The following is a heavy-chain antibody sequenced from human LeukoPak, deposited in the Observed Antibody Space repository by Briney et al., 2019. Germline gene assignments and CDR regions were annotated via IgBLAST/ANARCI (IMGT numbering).Heavy chain of an antibody. CDR3: AKDSYSSGYYFDY. CDR1: GFTFSSYG. D-gene: IGHD6-19*01. Sequence: QPGGSLRLSCAASGFTFSSYGMSWVRQAPGKGLEWVSAISGSGGSTYYADSVKGRFTISRDNSKNTLYLQMNSLRAEDTAVYYCAKDSYSSGYYFDYWGQGTLVTVSS. V-gene: IGHV3-23*01. J-gene: IGHJ4*02. CDR2: ISGSGGST.